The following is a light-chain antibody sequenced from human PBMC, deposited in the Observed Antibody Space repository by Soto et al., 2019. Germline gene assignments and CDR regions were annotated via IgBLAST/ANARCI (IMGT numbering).Light chain of an antibody. V-gene: IGKV1-39*01. CDR2: AAS. J-gene: IGKJ1*01. Sequence: DIQMTQSPSSLSASVGDRVTITCRASQSISSYLNWYQQKPGKAPKLLIYAASSLQSRVPSRFSGSGSGTDFTLTISSLQPEDFATYYCQQSYSTVTWTFGQGTKVEVK. CDR1: QSISSY. CDR3: QQSYSTVTWT.